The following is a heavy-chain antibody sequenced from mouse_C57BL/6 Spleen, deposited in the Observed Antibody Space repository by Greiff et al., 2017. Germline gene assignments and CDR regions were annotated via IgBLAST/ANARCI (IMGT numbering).Heavy chain of an antibody. CDR1: GYTFTSYW. CDR3: AISGPESYYGSSYDAMDY. V-gene: IGHV1-64*01. Sequence: QVQLQQPGAELVKPGASVKLSCKASGYTFTSYWMHWVKQRPGQGLEWIGMIPPNSGSTNYNEKFKSKATLTVDKSSSPAYMQLSSLTSYDSAVYYCAISGPESYYGSSYDAMDYWGQGTSVTVSS. D-gene: IGHD1-1*01. J-gene: IGHJ4*01. CDR2: IPPNSGST.